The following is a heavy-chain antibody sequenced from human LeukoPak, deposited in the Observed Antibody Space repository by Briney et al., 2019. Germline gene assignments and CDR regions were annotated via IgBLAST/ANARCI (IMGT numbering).Heavy chain of an antibody. CDR3: ARAPYSSSTGGY. Sequence: PGGSLRLSCAASGFTFSSYSINWVRQAPVKGLDWVSSISSSISYIYYADSVKGRFTISRDNAKNSLYLQMNSLRAEDTAVYYCARAPYSSSTGGYWGQGTLVTVSS. J-gene: IGHJ4*02. D-gene: IGHD6-6*01. V-gene: IGHV3-21*01. CDR1: GFTFSSYS. CDR2: ISSSISYI.